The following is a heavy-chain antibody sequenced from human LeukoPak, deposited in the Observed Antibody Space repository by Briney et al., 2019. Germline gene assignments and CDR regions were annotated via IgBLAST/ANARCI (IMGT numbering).Heavy chain of an antibody. CDR2: IYSSGST. Sequence: SETLSLTCTVSGGSISSSSYYWGWIRQPPGKGLEWIGSIYSSGSTYYNPSLTSRVTISLDTSKNQFSLSLRSVTAADTAVYYCARAGGYLYYFDYWGLGTLVTVSS. D-gene: IGHD5-12*01. CDR3: ARAGGYLYYFDY. CDR1: GGSISSSSYY. J-gene: IGHJ4*02. V-gene: IGHV4-39*07.